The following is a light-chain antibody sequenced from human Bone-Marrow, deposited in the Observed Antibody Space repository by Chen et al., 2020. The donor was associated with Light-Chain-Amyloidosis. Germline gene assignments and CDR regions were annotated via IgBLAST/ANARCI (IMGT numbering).Light chain of an antibody. Sequence: DLQLTQSPSSLSGSIGDRVTISCRASQAISNYLDWFQQKPGKPPRLLISAASNLERGVPSRFSGGGSGTDFTFTISGLQPEDVATYYCQQHDNLPFTFGGGTRVDIK. J-gene: IGKJ4*01. CDR3: QQHDNLPFT. CDR2: AAS. V-gene: IGKV1-33*01. CDR1: QAISNY.